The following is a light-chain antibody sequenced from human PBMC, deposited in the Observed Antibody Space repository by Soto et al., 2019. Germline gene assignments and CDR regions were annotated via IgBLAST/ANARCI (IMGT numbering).Light chain of an antibody. V-gene: IGLV2-8*01. Sequence: QSALTQPPSASGSPGQSVTISCTGTKNDVGFYDIVSWYQHHPGKAPRLIIYEVVQRPSGVPDRFSGSKSGNTASLTVSGLQAVDEADYFCKSYAGSNTYVFGSGTKVTVL. CDR3: KSYAGSNTYV. J-gene: IGLJ1*01. CDR1: KNDVGFYDI. CDR2: EVV.